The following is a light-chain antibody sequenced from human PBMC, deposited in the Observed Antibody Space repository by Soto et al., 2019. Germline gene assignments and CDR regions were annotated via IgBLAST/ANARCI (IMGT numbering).Light chain of an antibody. CDR3: SSDAGSTL. J-gene: IGLJ2*01. V-gene: IGLV2-8*01. CDR1: SSDVGGYNY. CDR2: EVS. Sequence: QSALTQPPSASGSPGQSVTISCTGTSSDVGGYNYVSWYQQHPGKAPKLMIYEVSKRPSGVPDRFSGSKSGNTASLTVSGLQAEDEADYYCSSDAGSTLFGGGTQLTVL.